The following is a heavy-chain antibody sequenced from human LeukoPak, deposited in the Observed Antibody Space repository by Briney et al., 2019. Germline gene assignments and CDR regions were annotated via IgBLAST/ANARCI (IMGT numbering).Heavy chain of an antibody. J-gene: IGHJ4*02. D-gene: IGHD6-13*01. CDR3: ARVGIAAAGTPFDY. CDR1: GGSISSGVYY. V-gene: IGHV4-31*03. Sequence: PSQTLSLTCTVSGGSISSGVYYWSWIRQHPGKGLEWIGYIYYSGSTYYNPSLKSRVTISVDTSKNQFSLKLSSVTAADTAVYYCARVGIAAAGTPFDYWGQGTLVTVSS. CDR2: IYYSGST.